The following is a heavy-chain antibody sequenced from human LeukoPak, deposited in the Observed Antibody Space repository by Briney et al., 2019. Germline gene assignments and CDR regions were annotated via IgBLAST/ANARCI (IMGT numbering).Heavy chain of an antibody. CDR2: ISAYNGNT. V-gene: IGHV1-18*01. J-gene: IGHJ4*02. D-gene: IGHD4-17*01. CDR3: ARWSMTTVTGAFDY. Sequence: ASVKVSCKASGYTFTSYGISWVRQAPGQGLEWMGWISAYNGNTNYAQKLQGRVTMTTDTSTSTAYMELRSLRSDDTAVYYCARWSMTTVTGAFDYWGRGTLVTVSS. CDR1: GYTFTSYG.